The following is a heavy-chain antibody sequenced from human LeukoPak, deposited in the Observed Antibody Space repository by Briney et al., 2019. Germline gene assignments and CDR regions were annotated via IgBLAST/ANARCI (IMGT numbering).Heavy chain of an antibody. Sequence: GMSLRLSCAASGFTFSSYGMHWVRQAPGKGLECVAVMSFDGSNTHYADSVKGRFTVSRDNSKNTLYLQMTSLRADDTAVYYCARDAGTWGYGYNFDCWGQGTLVTVSS. CDR3: ARDAGTWGYGYNFDC. J-gene: IGHJ4*02. D-gene: IGHD1-1*01. CDR2: MSFDGSNT. V-gene: IGHV3-30*03. CDR1: GFTFSSYG.